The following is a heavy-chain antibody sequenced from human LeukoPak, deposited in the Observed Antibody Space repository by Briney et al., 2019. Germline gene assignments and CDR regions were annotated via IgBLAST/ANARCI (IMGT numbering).Heavy chain of an antibody. CDR2: INSDGSST. V-gene: IGHV3-74*01. CDR3: FSITMVRGVSDY. Sequence: PGGSLRLSCAASGFTFSSYWMHWVRQAPGKGLVWVSRINSDGSSTSYADSVKGRFTISRDNSKNTLYLQMNSLRAEDTAVYYCFSITMVRGVSDYWGQGTLVTVSS. CDR1: GFTFSSYW. J-gene: IGHJ4*02. D-gene: IGHD3-10*01.